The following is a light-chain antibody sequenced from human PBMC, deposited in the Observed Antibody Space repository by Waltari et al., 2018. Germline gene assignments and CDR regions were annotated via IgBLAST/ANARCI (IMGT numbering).Light chain of an antibody. CDR1: QTISSW. V-gene: IGKV1-5*01. CDR2: DAS. Sequence: DIHMTQSPSTLSASVGDRGTITCRASQTISSWLAWYQQQAGKAPNLLIYDASTLESGVPSRFSGSGSGTEFTLTISSLHPDDFATYYCQQYDSFSYTFGQGTKLEIK. J-gene: IGKJ2*01. CDR3: QQYDSFSYT.